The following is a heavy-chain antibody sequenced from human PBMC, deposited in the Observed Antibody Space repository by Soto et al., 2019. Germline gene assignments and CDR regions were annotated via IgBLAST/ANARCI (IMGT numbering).Heavy chain of an antibody. CDR3: AQMTDYYDSSGYQPLDP. CDR1: GYSFTSYW. J-gene: IGHJ5*02. Sequence: PGESLKISCKGSGYSFTSYWISWVRQMPGKGLEWMGRIGPSDSYTNYSPSFQGHVTISADKSISTAYLQWSSLKASDTAMYYCAQMTDYYDSSGYQPLDPWGQGTLVTVSS. CDR2: IGPSDSYT. D-gene: IGHD3-22*01. V-gene: IGHV5-10-1*01.